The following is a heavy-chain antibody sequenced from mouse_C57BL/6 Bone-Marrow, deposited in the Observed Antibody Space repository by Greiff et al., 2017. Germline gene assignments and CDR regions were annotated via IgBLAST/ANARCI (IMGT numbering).Heavy chain of an antibody. Sequence: EVKLVESGGGLVKPGGSLKLSCAASGFTFSSYAMSWVRQTPEKRLEWVATISDGGSYTDYPDNVKGRFTISRDNAKNNLYLQMSHLKSEDTAMYYCARDEGKAYWGQGTLVTVSA. CDR1: GFTFSSYA. CDR3: ARDEGKAY. J-gene: IGHJ3*01. V-gene: IGHV5-4*01. CDR2: ISDGGSYT.